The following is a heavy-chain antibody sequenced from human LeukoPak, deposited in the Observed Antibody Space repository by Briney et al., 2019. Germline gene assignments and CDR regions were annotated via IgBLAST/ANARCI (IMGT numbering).Heavy chain of an antibody. CDR2: IYWNDDN. V-gene: IGHV2-5*01. J-gene: IGHJ4*02. CDR3: AHYGDYGFMYYFDY. D-gene: IGHD4-17*01. Sequence: SGPTLVNPTQTLTLTCTFSGFSLSTSGVGVGWIRQPPGKALEWLALIYWNDDNRYSPSLKSRLTITKDTSKNQVVLKMTNMDPVDTATYYCAHYGDYGFMYYFDYWGQGTLVTVSS. CDR1: GFSLSTSGVG.